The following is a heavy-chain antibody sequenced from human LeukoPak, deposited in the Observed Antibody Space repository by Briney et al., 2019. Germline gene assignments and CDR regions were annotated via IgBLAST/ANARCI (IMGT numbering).Heavy chain of an antibody. CDR3: AKDMRLGYCSSSSCYVWGGLDC. J-gene: IGHJ4*02. Sequence: GGSLRLSCAASGFTFDDYAMQWVRQAPGKGLEWVSGISWNSGSIGYADSVKGRFTIARDNAKKSLYLQMNSLRAEDTAVYYCAKDMRLGYCSSSSCYVWGGLDCWGQGTLVTVSP. CDR2: ISWNSGSI. D-gene: IGHD2-2*01. V-gene: IGHV3-9*01. CDR1: GFTFDDYA.